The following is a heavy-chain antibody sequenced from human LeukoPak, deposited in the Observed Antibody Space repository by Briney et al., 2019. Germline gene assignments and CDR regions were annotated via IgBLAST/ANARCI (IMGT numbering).Heavy chain of an antibody. CDR2: TYYRSKWYN. Sequence: SQTLSLTYAISGDSVSSNSVAWNWIRQSPSRGLEWLGRTYYRSKWYNDYAVSVKSRTTINPDTSKNQFSLQLNSVTPEDTAVYYCARANSGYDSSPFDYWGQGTLVTVSS. J-gene: IGHJ4*02. V-gene: IGHV6-1*01. D-gene: IGHD5-12*01. CDR3: ARANSGYDSSPFDY. CDR1: GDSVSSNSVA.